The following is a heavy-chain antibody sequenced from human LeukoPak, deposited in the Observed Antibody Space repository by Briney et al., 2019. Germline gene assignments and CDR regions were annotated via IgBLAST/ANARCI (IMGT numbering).Heavy chain of an antibody. Sequence: GGSLRLSCAASGFTFSSYWMHWVRQGPGTELTWVSHINSDGTTTNYADSVKGRFTISRDNAKNTLYLQMNSLRVEDTAVYYCARFSSGWSPSGFDYWGQGTLVTVSS. V-gene: IGHV3-74*01. D-gene: IGHD6-19*01. CDR3: ARFSSGWSPSGFDY. CDR1: GFTFSSYW. CDR2: INSDGTTT. J-gene: IGHJ4*02.